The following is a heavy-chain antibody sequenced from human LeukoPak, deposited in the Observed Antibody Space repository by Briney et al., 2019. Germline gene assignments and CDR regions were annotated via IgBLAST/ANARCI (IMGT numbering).Heavy chain of an antibody. CDR1: GFTFSSYS. CDR3: AKDSQYASGWYYSDD. J-gene: IGHJ4*02. D-gene: IGHD6-19*01. CDR2: ISSGGDT. V-gene: IGHV3-53*01. Sequence: GGSLRLSCAASGFTFSSYSMNWVRQAPGKGLEWVSIISSGGDTYYADSVKGRFTISRDNSKNTLYLQMNSLRAEDTAVYYCAKDSQYASGWYYSDDWGQGTLVTVSS.